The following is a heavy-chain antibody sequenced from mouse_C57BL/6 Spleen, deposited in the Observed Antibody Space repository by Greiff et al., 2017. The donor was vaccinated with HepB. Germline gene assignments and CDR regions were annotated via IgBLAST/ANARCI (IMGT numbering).Heavy chain of an antibody. CDR1: GYTFTSYW. J-gene: IGHJ4*01. CDR2: IDPSDSYT. D-gene: IGHD4-1*01. V-gene: IGHV1-50*01. Sequence: VQLQQPGAELVKPGASVKLSCKASGYTFTSYWMQWVNQRPGQGLEWIGEIDPSDSYTNYNQKFKGKATLTVDTSSSTAYMQLSSLTSEDSAVYYCARRTGTAMDYWGQGTSVTVSS. CDR3: ARRTGTAMDY.